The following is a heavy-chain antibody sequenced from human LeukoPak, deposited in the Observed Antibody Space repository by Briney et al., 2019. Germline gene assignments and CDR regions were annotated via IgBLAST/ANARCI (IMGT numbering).Heavy chain of an antibody. CDR3: ARGYGDYFYYLDY. V-gene: IGHV3-21*01. CDR2: ISSGSTYI. CDR1: GFTFRSYW. D-gene: IGHD4-17*01. J-gene: IGHJ4*02. Sequence: GGSLRLSCAASGFTFRSYWMNWVRQAPEKGLEWVSSISSGSTYIYYADSVKGRFTISRDNAENSLHLQMHSLRAEDTAVYYCARGYGDYFYYLDYWGQGTLVTVSS.